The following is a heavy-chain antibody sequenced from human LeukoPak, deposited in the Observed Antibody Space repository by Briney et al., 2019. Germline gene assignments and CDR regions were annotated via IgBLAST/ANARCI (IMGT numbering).Heavy chain of an antibody. CDR2: ISGSGGST. Sequence: PGGSLRLSCAASGFTFSSYAMSWVRQAPGKGLEWVSAISGSGGSTYYADSVKGRFTISSDNSKNTLYLQMNSLRAEDTAVYFCARGGHCSTTSCSNYDGMDVWGQGTTLTVSS. D-gene: IGHD2-2*01. V-gene: IGHV3-23*01. CDR1: GFTFSSYA. CDR3: ARGGHCSTTSCSNYDGMDV. J-gene: IGHJ6*02.